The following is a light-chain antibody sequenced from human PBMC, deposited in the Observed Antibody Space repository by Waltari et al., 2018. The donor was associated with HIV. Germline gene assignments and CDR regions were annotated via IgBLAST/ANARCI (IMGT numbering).Light chain of an antibody. CDR3: QAWDSSTWV. Sequence: SSELTQPPSLSVSPGQTASTTCTGDNLGNNYACWYQRKPGQSPVVLLTQDSGPTLGIRERLSGANSGNTATLTICGTQAMDEADYYCQAWDSSTWVFGGGTKLTVL. CDR2: QDS. V-gene: IGLV3-1*01. CDR1: NLGNNY. J-gene: IGLJ3*02.